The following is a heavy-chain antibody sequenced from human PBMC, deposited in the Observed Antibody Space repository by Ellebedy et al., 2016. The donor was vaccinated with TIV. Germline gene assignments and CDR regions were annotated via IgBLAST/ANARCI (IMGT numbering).Heavy chain of an antibody. J-gene: IGHJ6*02. D-gene: IGHD2-21*01. CDR3: ARNGDWDHNYYGMDV. V-gene: IGHV1-46*01. CDR1: GYTFTAYY. Sequence: AASVKVSCKASGYTFTAYYMHWVRQAPGQGLEWMGIINISGAITVYAQKFQGRLNINRDTSTRTVYMALSSLTSEDTAIYYCARNGDWDHNYYGMDVWGQGTTVTVSS. CDR2: INISGAIT.